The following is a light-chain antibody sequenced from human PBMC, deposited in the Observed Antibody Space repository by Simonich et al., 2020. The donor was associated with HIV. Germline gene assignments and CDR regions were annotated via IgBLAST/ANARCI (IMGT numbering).Light chain of an antibody. Sequence: QSVLTQPPSASGTPGQRVTISCSGNSSNIGGNTVNWYQQLPGTAPKLLIYSNNQRPSGVPDRFSGSKSGTSASLAIRGLRSEDEADYYCAAWDDSLSGAVFGGGTQLTVL. CDR3: AAWDDSLSGAV. CDR1: SSNIGGNT. V-gene: IGLV1-44*01. J-gene: IGLJ7*01. CDR2: SNN.